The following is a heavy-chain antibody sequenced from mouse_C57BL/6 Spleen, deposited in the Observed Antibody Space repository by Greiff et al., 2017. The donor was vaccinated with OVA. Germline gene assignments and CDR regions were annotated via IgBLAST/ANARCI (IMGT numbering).Heavy chain of an antibody. Sequence: VHLVESGPELVKPGASVKISCKASGYAFSSSWMNWVKQRPGKGLEWLGRIYPGDGDTNYNGKFKGKATLTADKSSSTAYMQLSSLTSEDSAVYFCARLDDSFAYWGQGTLVTVSA. J-gene: IGHJ3*01. CDR2: IYPGDGDT. V-gene: IGHV1-82*01. CDR1: GYAFSSSW. CDR3: ARLDDSFAY. D-gene: IGHD2-4*01.